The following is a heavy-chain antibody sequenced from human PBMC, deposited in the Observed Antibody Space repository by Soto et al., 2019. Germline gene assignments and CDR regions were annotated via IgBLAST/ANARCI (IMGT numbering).Heavy chain of an antibody. CDR1: GYTFTSYY. Sequence: QVQLVQSGAEVKKPGASVKVSCKASGYTFTSYYMHWVRQAPGQGLEWMGIINPSGGSTSYAQKFQGRVTKTRDTTWITVYMELGSLRSEDTAVYYWSRDGGGAARSYFYYYYYMDVWDKGTTVTVSS. J-gene: IGHJ6*03. V-gene: IGHV1-46*03. CDR2: INPSGGST. CDR3: SRDGGGAARSYFYYYYYMDV. D-gene: IGHD6-6*01.